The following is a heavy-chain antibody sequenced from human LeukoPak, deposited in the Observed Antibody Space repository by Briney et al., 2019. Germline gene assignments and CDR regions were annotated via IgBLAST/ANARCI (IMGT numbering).Heavy chain of an antibody. Sequence: ASVKVSCKASGYTFTGYYMHWVRQAPGHGLERMGWINPNSGGTNYAQKFQGRVTMTRDTSISTAYMELSRLRSDDTAVYYCARSSYYFDSSGDYYYWGQGTLVTVSS. J-gene: IGHJ4*02. CDR3: ARSSYYFDSSGDYYY. V-gene: IGHV1-2*02. CDR1: GYTFTGYY. D-gene: IGHD3-22*01. CDR2: INPNSGGT.